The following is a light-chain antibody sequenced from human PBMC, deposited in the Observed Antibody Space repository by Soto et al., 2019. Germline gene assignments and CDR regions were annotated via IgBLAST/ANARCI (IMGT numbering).Light chain of an antibody. CDR2: DAS. J-gene: IGKJ1*01. V-gene: IGKV2-29*01. Sequence: DIVMTQSPLSLSVTPGQPSSISCKSSQSLLHSDGKTYLYWYQQKPGQAPRLLIYDASSRATGIPDRFSGSGSGTDFTLTISRLEPEDFAVYYCQQYGSSPRWTFGQGTKVDI. CDR3: QQYGSSPRWT. CDR1: QSLLHSDGKTY.